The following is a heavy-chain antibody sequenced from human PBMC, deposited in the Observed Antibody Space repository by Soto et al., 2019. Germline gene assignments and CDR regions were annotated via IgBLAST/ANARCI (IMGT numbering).Heavy chain of an antibody. CDR3: ARDPAIYSGKFDYGLDV. CDR1: GFTFSSYE. CDR2: IGTSGKTR. D-gene: IGHD4-4*01. Sequence: PGGSLRLSCAVSGFTFSSYEMNWVRQAPGKGLEWVSYIGTSGKTRYYADSVRGRFTISRDNAKNSMYLQMNSLRAEETAVYFCARDPAIYSGKFDYGLDVWGRGTTVTVSS. J-gene: IGHJ6*02. V-gene: IGHV3-48*03.